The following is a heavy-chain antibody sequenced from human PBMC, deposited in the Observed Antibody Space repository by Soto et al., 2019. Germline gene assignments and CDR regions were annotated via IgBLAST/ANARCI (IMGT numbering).Heavy chain of an antibody. V-gene: IGHV2-5*02. D-gene: IGHD6-19*01. CDR2: IYWDDDK. CDR3: ALSLWLVVKGYFDN. CDR1: GFSLTTSGVG. Sequence: QITLKESGPTLVKPTETVTLTCSFSGFSLTTSGVGVGWIRQPPGKALEWLALIYWDDDKRYSPSLNTRLSITKDTAKNLVYLIMTTMDPVDTATYYGALSLWLVVKGYFDNWGQGTHVPVSS. J-gene: IGHJ4*01.